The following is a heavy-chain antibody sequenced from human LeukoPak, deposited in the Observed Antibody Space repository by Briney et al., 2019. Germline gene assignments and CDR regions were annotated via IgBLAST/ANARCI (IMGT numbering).Heavy chain of an antibody. D-gene: IGHD2-21*01. CDR1: GFTFGIYN. V-gene: IGHV3-48*04. J-gene: IGHJ4*02. Sequence: GGSLRLSCAASGFTFGIYNMKWVRQAPGKGLEWISYISGSSSSIYYADSVRGRFTISRDNAKNALYLQMNSLRAEDTAVYYCFGQGHITYYFDYWGPGTLVTVSS. CDR2: ISGSSSSI. CDR3: FGQGHITYYFDY.